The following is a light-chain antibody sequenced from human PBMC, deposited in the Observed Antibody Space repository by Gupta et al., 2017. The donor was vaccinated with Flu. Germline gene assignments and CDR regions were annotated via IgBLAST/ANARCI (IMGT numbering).Light chain of an antibody. V-gene: IGKV4-1*01. CDR3: QQDDATPRT. CDR1: QSRLHSSNNKNY. J-gene: IGKJ1*01. Sequence: DIVMTQSPDSLAVSLGERATINCKSSQSRLHSSNNKNYLAWYQQKPGQPPKLLIYGASTRESGVPDRFSGSGSGTDFTLTVSSLQAEDVAVYYCQQDDATPRTFGQGTKVEIK. CDR2: GAS.